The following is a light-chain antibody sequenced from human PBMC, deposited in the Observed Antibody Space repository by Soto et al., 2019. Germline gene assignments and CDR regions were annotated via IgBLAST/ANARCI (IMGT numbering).Light chain of an antibody. Sequence: DIQMTQSPSSLSASVGDRFTITCLASQSISSYLNWYQQKPGKAPKVLIYAASSLQSGVPSRFSGIGSGTDFTLSISSLQPEDFATYYCQQSYSGPLTFGGGTKVDIK. V-gene: IGKV1-39*01. CDR3: QQSYSGPLT. CDR2: AAS. CDR1: QSISSY. J-gene: IGKJ4*01.